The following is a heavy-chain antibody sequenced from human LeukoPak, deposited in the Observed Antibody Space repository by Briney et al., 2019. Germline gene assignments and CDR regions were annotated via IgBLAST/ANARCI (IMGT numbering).Heavy chain of an antibody. CDR1: GFSFSDSK. V-gene: IGHV3-48*02. J-gene: IGHJ3*02. Sequence: PGGSLRLSCSACGFSFSDSKLNWVRQDPGKGLEWVSCISSSGGTIYYADSVRGRFTISRDNAKNSLYLQMNSLRDEDTAVYYCTRDGIWGQGTMVTVSS. CDR3: TRDGI. CDR2: ISSSGGTI.